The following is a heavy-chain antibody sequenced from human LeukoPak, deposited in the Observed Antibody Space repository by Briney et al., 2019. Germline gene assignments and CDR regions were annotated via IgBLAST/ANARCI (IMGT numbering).Heavy chain of an antibody. CDR2: ISYDGSNK. CDR3: ARDIPLQSPSGAYYYYYGMDV. J-gene: IGHJ6*02. D-gene: IGHD2-21*01. CDR1: GFTFSSYG. Sequence: PGRSLRLSCAASGFTFSSYGMHWVRQAPGKGLEWVAVISYDGSNKYYADSVKGRFTISRDNAKNSLYLQMNSLRAEDTAVYYCARDIPLQSPSGAYYYYYGMDVWGQGTTVTVSS. V-gene: IGHV3-30*03.